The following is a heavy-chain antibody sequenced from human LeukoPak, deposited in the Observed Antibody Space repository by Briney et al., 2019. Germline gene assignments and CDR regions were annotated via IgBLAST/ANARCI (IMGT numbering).Heavy chain of an antibody. CDR1: GGSISSSRYY. CDR2: IYYSGST. J-gene: IGHJ6*03. Sequence: SETLSLTCTVSGGSISSSRYYWGWIRQPPGKGLEWIGSIYYSGSTNYNPSLKSRVTISVDTSKNQFSLKLSSVTAADTAVYYCARAHMITSYYYYYYMDVWGKGTTVTVSS. D-gene: IGHD3-16*01. CDR3: ARAHMITSYYYYYYMDV. V-gene: IGHV4-39*07.